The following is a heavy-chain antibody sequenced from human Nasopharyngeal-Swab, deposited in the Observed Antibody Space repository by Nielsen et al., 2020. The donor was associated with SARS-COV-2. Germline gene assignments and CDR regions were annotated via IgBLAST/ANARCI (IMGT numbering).Heavy chain of an antibody. Sequence: WVRQAPGQGLEWMGWISAYNGNTNYAQKLQGRVTMTTDTSTSTAYMELRSPRSDDTAVYYCARIGVVVAATYFDYWGQGTLVTVSS. J-gene: IGHJ4*02. CDR2: ISAYNGNT. D-gene: IGHD2-15*01. CDR3: ARIGVVVAATYFDY. V-gene: IGHV1-18*01.